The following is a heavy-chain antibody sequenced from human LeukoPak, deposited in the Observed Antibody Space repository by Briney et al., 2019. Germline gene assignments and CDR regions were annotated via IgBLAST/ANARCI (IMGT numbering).Heavy chain of an antibody. CDR3: ARVWGTDYYDSSGFYLGAFDI. CDR1: GYTFTNYA. Sequence: GASVKVSCKASGYTFTNYAISWVRQAPGLGLEWMGWIDTNTGNPTYAHDFTGRFVFSLDTSVSTAYLQISSLKAEDTAVYYCARVWGTDYYDSSGFYLGAFDIWGQGTMVTVSS. J-gene: IGHJ3*02. V-gene: IGHV7-4-1*02. CDR2: IDTNTGNP. D-gene: IGHD3-22*01.